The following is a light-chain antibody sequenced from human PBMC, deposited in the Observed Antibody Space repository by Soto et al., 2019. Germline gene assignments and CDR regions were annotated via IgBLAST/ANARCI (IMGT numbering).Light chain of an antibody. CDR3: HQYRSSST. J-gene: IGKJ5*01. CDR1: QYISSD. CDR2: DAS. V-gene: IGKV3-11*01. Sequence: EIVLTQSPATLSLSPGERATLSCRASQYISSDLAWYQHKPGQAPRLLIYDASDRATGIPARFSGSGSGTGFTSTITSRLSDDLQFYYCHQYRSSSTSGEGSLLE.